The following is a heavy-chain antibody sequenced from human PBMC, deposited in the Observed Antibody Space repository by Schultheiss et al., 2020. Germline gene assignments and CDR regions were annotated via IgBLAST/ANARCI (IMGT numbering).Heavy chain of an antibody. Sequence: GGSLRLSCAASGFTFSSYAMSWVRQSPGKGLEWVSGISASGSNTYYADSVNGRFTISRDNAKNSLYLQMNNLRDEDTAVYYCARDPWGFDYWGQGTPVTVSS. D-gene: IGHD7-27*01. V-gene: IGHV3-23*01. CDR3: ARDPWGFDY. J-gene: IGHJ4*02. CDR2: ISASGSNT. CDR1: GFTFSSYA.